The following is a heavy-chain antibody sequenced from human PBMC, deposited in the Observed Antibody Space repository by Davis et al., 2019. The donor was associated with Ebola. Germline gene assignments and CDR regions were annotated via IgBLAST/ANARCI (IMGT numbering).Heavy chain of an antibody. CDR3: ARDQKGDGYSSFEY. CDR1: GVSISSHY. D-gene: IGHD5-24*01. Sequence: PSETLSLTCSVSGVSISSHYWSWVRQAPGKGLEFIAYSGGTIYSPSLKGRVSISIDTSKNQFSLKLTSVTAADTAFYYCARDQKGDGYSSFEYWGQGTLVTVSS. J-gene: IGHJ4*02. V-gene: IGHV4-59*11. CDR2: SGGT.